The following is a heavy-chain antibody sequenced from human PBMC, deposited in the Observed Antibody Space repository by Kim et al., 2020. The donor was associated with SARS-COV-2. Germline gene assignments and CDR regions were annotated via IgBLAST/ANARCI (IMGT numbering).Heavy chain of an antibody. CDR2: ENT. Sequence: ENTTYHPCLKSRATIAMVRSKNQFSLNLASVTAADTAVYYCARTINWFDPWGPGTLVTVSS. J-gene: IGHJ5*02. V-gene: IGHV4-59*01. CDR3: ARTINWFDP.